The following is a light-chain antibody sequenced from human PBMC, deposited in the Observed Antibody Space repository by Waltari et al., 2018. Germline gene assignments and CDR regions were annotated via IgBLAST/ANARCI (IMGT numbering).Light chain of an antibody. V-gene: IGKV3-15*01. J-gene: IGKJ1*01. CDR2: DTS. CDR1: QSVTTN. Sequence: EVVMTQSPATLSVSPGERVTISCRASQSVTTNLAWYQQKPGQAPRLLIYDTSTRAPGFPARVSGSGSETEFTLIISSLQSEDFAVYYCQQYNNWPLTFGQGTRVEIK. CDR3: QQYNNWPLT.